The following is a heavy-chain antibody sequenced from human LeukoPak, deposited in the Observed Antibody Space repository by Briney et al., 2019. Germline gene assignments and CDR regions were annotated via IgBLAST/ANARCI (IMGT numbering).Heavy chain of an antibody. CDR3: VGSHVAAY. J-gene: IGHJ4*02. Sequence: GGSLRLSCAASGFTFSNYWMHWVRQVPGKGLVWVSHLNPDGTNTYYADSVKGRFTVSRDNARNTLYLQMNNLRAEDTAVYYCVGSHVAAYWGQGTLVTVSS. V-gene: IGHV3-74*01. CDR2: LNPDGTNT. D-gene: IGHD3-10*01. CDR1: GFTFSNYW.